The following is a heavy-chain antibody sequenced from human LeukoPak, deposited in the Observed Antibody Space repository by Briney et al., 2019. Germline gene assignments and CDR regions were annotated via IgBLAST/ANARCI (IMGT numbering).Heavy chain of an antibody. Sequence: IXHSGSTNYNPSLKSRVTISVDTSKNQFSLKLSSVTAADTAVYYCARVIVVVPAAYYYYYMDVWGKGTTVTVSS. J-gene: IGHJ6*03. D-gene: IGHD2-2*01. CDR2: IXHSGST. V-gene: IGHV4-34*01. CDR3: ARVIVVVPAAYYYYYMDV.